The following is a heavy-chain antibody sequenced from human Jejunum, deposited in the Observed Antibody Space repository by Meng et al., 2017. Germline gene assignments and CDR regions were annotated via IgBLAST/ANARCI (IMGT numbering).Heavy chain of an antibody. CDR2: IKGNTDGGTI. J-gene: IGHJ5*02. CDR1: GFTFKNAW. Sequence: EGQLVESGGGLVQPGGSLRLSCAASGFTFKNAWMNWVRQAPGKGLEWVARIKGNTDGGTIDYAAPVKGRFTISRDDSKNTLSLQMNSLKTEDSAVYYCATYLTSWGQGTLVTVSS. V-gene: IGHV3-15*01. CDR3: ATYLTS.